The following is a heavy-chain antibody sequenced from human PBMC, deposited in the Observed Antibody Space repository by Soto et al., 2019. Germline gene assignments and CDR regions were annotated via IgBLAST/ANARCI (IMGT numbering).Heavy chain of an antibody. Sequence: SETLSLTCTVSAASISGYYWNWIRQPPGKGLEWIGCIYYSQYNPSLSGSTQYNPSLKSRLTISGDTSKNQFSLRLTSVTAADTALYYCARGGGNSYGYSDFWGQGTLVTVSS. D-gene: IGHD5-18*01. CDR1: AASISGYY. CDR3: ARGGGNSYGYSDF. J-gene: IGHJ4*02. V-gene: IGHV4-59*01. CDR2: IYYSQYNPSLSGST.